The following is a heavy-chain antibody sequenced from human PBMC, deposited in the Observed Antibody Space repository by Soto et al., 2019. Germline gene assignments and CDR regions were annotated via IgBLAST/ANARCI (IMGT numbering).Heavy chain of an antibody. CDR3: ARGVGSGTYYNQYNWFDP. CDR2: INTYNGNT. V-gene: IGHV1-18*01. CDR1: GYTFTNYG. J-gene: IGHJ5*02. Sequence: ASVKVSCKASGYTFTNYGISWVRQAPGQGLEWMGWINTYNGNTNHAQKLQGRVTMTTDTSTGTAYMELRSLRSDDTAVYYCARGVGSGTYYNQYNWFDPWGQGTLVTVSS. D-gene: IGHD3-10*01.